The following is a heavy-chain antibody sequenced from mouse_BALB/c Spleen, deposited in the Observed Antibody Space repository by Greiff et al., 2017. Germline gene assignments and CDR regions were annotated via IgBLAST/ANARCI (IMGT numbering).Heavy chain of an antibody. Sequence: EVMLVESGGGLVQPGGSRKLSCAASGFTFSSFGMHWVRQAPEKGLEWVAYISSGSSTIYYADTVKGRFTISRDNPKNTLFLQMTSLRSEDTAMYYCARSGIYYGNFDYWGQGTTLTVSS. V-gene: IGHV5-17*02. CDR1: GFTFSSFG. CDR3: ARSGIYYGNFDY. CDR2: ISSGSSTI. D-gene: IGHD2-1*01. J-gene: IGHJ2*01.